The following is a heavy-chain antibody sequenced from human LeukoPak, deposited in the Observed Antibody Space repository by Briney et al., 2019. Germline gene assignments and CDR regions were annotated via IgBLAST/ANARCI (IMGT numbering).Heavy chain of an antibody. CDR3: ARGAHSGNYVFDY. D-gene: IGHD1-26*01. CDR2: IYTDGSK. CDR1: GFTVNSNY. Sequence: GGSLRLSCVASGFTVNSNYMTWVRQAPGKGLEWVSIIYTDGSKFYADSVKGRFTISRDNSKNTLNLQMNTLRAEDTAVYYCARGAHSGNYVFDYWGQGTLVTVSS. J-gene: IGHJ4*02. V-gene: IGHV3-53*01.